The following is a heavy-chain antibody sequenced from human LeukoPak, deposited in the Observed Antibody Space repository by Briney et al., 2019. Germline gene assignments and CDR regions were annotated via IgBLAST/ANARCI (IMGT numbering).Heavy chain of an antibody. CDR3: ARDGGYGSGSYYFDS. CDR2: IYYSGST. J-gene: IGHJ4*02. Sequence: SETLSLTCTVSGGSISSSSYYWGWIRQPPGKGLEWIGSIYYSGSTYYNPSLKSRVTISVDTSKNQFSLKLSSVTAADTAVYYCARDGGYGSGSYYFDSWGQGTLVTVSS. V-gene: IGHV4-39*07. CDR1: GGSISSSSYY. D-gene: IGHD3-10*01.